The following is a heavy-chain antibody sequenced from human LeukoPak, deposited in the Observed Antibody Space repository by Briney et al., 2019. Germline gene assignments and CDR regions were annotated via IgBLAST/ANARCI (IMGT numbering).Heavy chain of an antibody. V-gene: IGHV3-7*01. D-gene: IGHD4-17*01. J-gene: IGHJ4*02. Sequence: PGGSLRLSCAASGFTFSTYWMSWVRQAPGKGLEWVANIKQDGSEKYYVDPVKGRFTISRDNAKNSLYLQMNSLRAEDTAVYYCARDTTRFEMTTVTTTFDLWGQGTLVTVSS. CDR1: GFTFSTYW. CDR2: IKQDGSEK. CDR3: ARDTTRFEMTTVTTTFDL.